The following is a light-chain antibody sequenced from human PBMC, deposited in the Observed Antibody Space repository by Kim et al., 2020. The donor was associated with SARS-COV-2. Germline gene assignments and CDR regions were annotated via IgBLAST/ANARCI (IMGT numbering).Light chain of an antibody. J-gene: IGKJ1*01. CDR2: GAS. CDR3: QHPGT. V-gene: IGKV3-15*01. Sequence: ATLAVSPGERATLSCRASQSVSSHLAWYQQKPGQPPRLLIYGASTRATGIPARFSGSGSGTEFTLTISSLQSEDFAVYYCQHPGTFGQGTKVDIK. CDR1: QSVSSH.